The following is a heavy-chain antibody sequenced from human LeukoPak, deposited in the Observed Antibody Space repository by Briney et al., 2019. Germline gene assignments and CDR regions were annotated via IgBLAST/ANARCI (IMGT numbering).Heavy chain of an antibody. CDR1: GFRFSSHA. J-gene: IGHJ4*02. D-gene: IGHD2-15*01. Sequence: GGSLSLSCAASGFRFSSHAMMWAREAPGGALEWVSALSGSGGSRYYADTVKGRFTISRDNSKNTLYLQMDRLRAEDTAVYYCARAGYCSGGSCYGSDYWGQGTLVSVSS. V-gene: IGHV3-23*01. CDR3: ARAGYCSGGSCYGSDY. CDR2: LSGSGGSR.